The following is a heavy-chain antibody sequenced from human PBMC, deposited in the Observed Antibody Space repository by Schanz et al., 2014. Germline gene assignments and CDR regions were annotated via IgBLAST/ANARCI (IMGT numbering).Heavy chain of an antibody. CDR1: GFTFSSYA. J-gene: IGHJ2*01. Sequence: VQLVESGGGVVQPGRSLRLSCAASGFTFSSYALHWVRQAPGKGLEWVSYISSSSSTRYYADSVKGRFTISRDNSKNTLYLQMNSLRAEDTAIYYCAKDAPYPFDLWGRGTLITVSS. V-gene: IGHV3-48*01. CDR2: ISSSSSTR. CDR3: AKDAPYPFDL.